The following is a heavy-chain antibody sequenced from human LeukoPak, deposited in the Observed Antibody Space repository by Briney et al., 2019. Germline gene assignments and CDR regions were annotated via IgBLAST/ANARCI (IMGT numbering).Heavy chain of an antibody. CDR3: ARGRGSSWYYFDY. D-gene: IGHD6-13*01. Sequence: GGSLRLSCAASGLTFSRYAISWVRQAPGKGLEWVSVISGGGGSTYNADSVKGRFTISRDNSKNTLYLQMNSLRAEDTAVYYCARGRGSSWYYFDYWGQGTLVTVSS. CDR2: ISGGGGST. CDR1: GLTFSRYA. V-gene: IGHV3-23*01. J-gene: IGHJ4*02.